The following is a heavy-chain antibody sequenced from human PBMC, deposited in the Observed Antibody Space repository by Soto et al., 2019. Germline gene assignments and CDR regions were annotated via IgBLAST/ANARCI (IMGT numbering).Heavy chain of an antibody. D-gene: IGHD6-6*01. CDR3: TTDIAARLHYGMDV. J-gene: IGHJ6*02. V-gene: IGHV3-15*01. CDR1: GFTFSNAW. Sequence: EVQLVESGGGLVKPGGSLRLSCAASGFTFSNAWMSWVRQAPGKGLEWVGRIKSKTDGGTTDYAAPVKGRFTISRDDSKNTLYLQMNSPKTEDTAVYYCTTDIAARLHYGMDVWGQGTTVTVSS. CDR2: IKSKTDGGTT.